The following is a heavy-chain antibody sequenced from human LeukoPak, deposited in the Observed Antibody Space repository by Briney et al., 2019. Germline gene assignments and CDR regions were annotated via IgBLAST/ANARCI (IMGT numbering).Heavy chain of an antibody. Sequence: PSETLSLTRTVSGYSISSGYYWGWIRQPPGKGLEWIGSIYHSGSTYYNPSLKSRVTISVDTSKNQFSLKLSSVTAADTAVYYCARHEGIAAAGTGYNWFDPWGQGTLVTVSS. V-gene: IGHV4-38-2*02. D-gene: IGHD6-13*01. CDR2: IYHSGST. CDR1: GYSISSGYY. J-gene: IGHJ5*02. CDR3: ARHEGIAAAGTGYNWFDP.